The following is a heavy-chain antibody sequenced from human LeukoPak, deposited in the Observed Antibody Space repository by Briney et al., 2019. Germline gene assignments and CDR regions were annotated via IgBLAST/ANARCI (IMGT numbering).Heavy chain of an antibody. D-gene: IGHD1-26*01. V-gene: IGHV4-30-4*01. CDR1: GGSISSGDYY. Sequence: SQTLSLTCTVSGGSISSGDYYWSWIRQPPGTGLEWIGYIYYSGNTYYNPSLKSRLTISADTSKNQFSLRLSSVTAADTAVYYCARDSSYHFSAGGGAIDNWGQGILVTVSS. CDR3: ARDSSYHFSAGGGAIDN. J-gene: IGHJ4*02. CDR2: IYYSGNT.